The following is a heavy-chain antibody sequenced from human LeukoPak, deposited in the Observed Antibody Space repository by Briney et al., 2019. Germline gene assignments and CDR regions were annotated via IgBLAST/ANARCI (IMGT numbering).Heavy chain of an antibody. CDR1: GGSVSSGSYY. CDR3: AREIVVVPAAMRKGWFDP. V-gene: IGHV4-61*01. CDR2: IYYSGST. Sequence: SETLSLTCTVSGGSVSSGSYYWSWIRQPPGKGLEWIGYIYYSGSTNYNPSLKSRVTISVDTSKNQFSLKLSSVTAADTAVYYCAREIVVVPAAMRKGWFDPWGQGALVTVSS. J-gene: IGHJ5*02. D-gene: IGHD2-2*01.